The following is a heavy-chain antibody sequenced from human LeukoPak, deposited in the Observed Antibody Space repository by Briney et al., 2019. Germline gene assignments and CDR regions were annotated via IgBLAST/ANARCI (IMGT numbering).Heavy chain of an antibody. CDR2: ISSSSSTI. V-gene: IGHV3-48*04. D-gene: IGHD2-15*01. CDR3: ARGLVVAAAGWDAFDI. CDR1: GFTFSSYS. J-gene: IGHJ3*02. Sequence: PGGSLRLSCAASGFTFSSYSMNWVRQAPGKGLEWVSYISSSSSTIYYADSVKGRFTISRDNAKNSLYLRMNSLRAEDTAVYYCARGLVVAAAGWDAFDIWGQGTMVTVSS.